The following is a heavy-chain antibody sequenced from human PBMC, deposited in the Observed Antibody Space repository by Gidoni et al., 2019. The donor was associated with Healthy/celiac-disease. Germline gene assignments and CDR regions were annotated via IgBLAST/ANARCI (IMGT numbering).Heavy chain of an antibody. CDR2: IDPSDSYT. V-gene: IGHV5-10-1*03. CDR3: ARHGGTNCSGGSCYLGNWFDP. D-gene: IGHD2-15*01. J-gene: IGHJ5*02. Sequence: EVQLVQSGAEVKKPGESLRISCKGSGYSFTSYWISWARQMPGKGLEWMGRIDPSDSYTNYSPSFQGHVTISADKSISTAYLQWSSLKASDTAMYYCARHGGTNCSGGSCYLGNWFDPWGQGTLVTVSS. CDR1: GYSFTSYW.